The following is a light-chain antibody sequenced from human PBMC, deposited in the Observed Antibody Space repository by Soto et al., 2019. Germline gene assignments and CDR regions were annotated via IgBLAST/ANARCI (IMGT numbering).Light chain of an antibody. CDR2: EVS. CDR3: SSYACSNLWV. CDR1: SSDVGNYNY. J-gene: IGLJ3*02. V-gene: IGLV2-8*01. Sequence: QSALTQSPSASGSPGQSVTISCTGTSSDVGNYNYVSWYQQHPGKAPKLMIYEVSKRPSGVPDRFSGSKSGNTASLTVSGLQVEDEADYYCSSYACSNLWVFGGGTQLTVL.